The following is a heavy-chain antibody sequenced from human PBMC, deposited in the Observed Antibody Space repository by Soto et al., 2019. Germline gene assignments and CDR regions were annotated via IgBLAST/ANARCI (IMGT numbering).Heavy chain of an antibody. CDR2: INPSGGST. V-gene: IGHV1-46*01. CDR1: GYTFTSYC. J-gene: IGHJ4*02. Sequence: QVQLVQSGADVKKPGASVKVSCKASGYTFTSYCIHWVRQAPGQGLEWMGFINPSGGSTSYAQKFQGRVTMTRDTSTSTICMELSSLGSEDSAMYYCARNVNSGLDYWGQGTLVTVSS. D-gene: IGHD1-20*01. CDR3: ARNVNSGLDY.